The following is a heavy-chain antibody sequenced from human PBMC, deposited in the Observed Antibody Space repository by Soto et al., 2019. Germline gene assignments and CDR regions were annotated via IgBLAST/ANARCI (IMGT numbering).Heavy chain of an antibody. J-gene: IGHJ3*01. Sequence: SETQSLTSTVSGGSVGSGEYYYSWIRQPPGKGLEWIGYIYDSGITNYTPSLKGRVTMSLDRSNNQVSLKLSSVTAADTAVYFCARDVAHGYTENVWGQGTMVTVSS. CDR1: GGSVGSGEYY. CDR2: IYDSGIT. V-gene: IGHV4-30-4*01. CDR3: ARDVAHGYTENV. D-gene: IGHD5-18*01.